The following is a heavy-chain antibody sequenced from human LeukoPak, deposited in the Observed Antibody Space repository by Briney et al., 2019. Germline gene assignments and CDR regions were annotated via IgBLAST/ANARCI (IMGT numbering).Heavy chain of an antibody. CDR1: GGSISSGGYY. CDR2: IYYSGST. D-gene: IGHD2-21*02. CDR3: ARVALCGGDCYYFDY. Sequence: SETLSLTCTVSGGSISSGGYYWSWIRQHPGKGLEWIGYIYYSGSTYYNPSLKSRVTISVDTSKNQFSLKLSSVTAADTAVYYRARVALCGGDCYYFDYWGQGTLVTVSS. J-gene: IGHJ4*02. V-gene: IGHV4-31*03.